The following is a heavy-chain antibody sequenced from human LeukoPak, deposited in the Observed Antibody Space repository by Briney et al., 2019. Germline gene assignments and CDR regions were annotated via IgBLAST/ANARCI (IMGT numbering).Heavy chain of an antibody. CDR2: INPNSGGT. D-gene: IGHD6-13*01. V-gene: IGHV1-2*06. J-gene: IGHJ4*02. CDR3: ARRMWTAAADPGNFDY. Sequence: ASVKVSFKASGYTFTGYYMHWVRQAPGQGLEWMGRINPNSGGTNYAQKVQGRVTMTRDTSISPAYMDVSRRRSDDTAVYYCARRMWTAAADPGNFDYWGQGTLVTVSS. CDR1: GYTFTGYY.